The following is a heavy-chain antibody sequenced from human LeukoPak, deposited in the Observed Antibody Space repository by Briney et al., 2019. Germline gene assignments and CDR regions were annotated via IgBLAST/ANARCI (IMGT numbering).Heavy chain of an antibody. CDR1: GFTFSSYA. Sequence: MSGGSLRLSCAASGFTFSSYAMSWIRQPPGKGLEWIGEINHSGSTNYNPSLKSRVTISVDTSKNQFSLKLSSVTAADTAVYYCARVGWSSRPPTIWGQGTMVTVSS. CDR2: INHSGST. V-gene: IGHV4-34*01. J-gene: IGHJ3*02. D-gene: IGHD2-15*01. CDR3: ARVGWSSRPPTI.